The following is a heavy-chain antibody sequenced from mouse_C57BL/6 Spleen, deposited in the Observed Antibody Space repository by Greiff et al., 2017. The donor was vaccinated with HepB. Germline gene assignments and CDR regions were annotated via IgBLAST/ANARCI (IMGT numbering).Heavy chain of an antibody. V-gene: IGHV1-53*01. D-gene: IGHD1-1*01. CDR3: ARDQIYYYGSRGYFDY. CDR1: TSYW. J-gene: IGHJ2*01. CDR2: INPSNGGT. Sequence: QVQLQQSGTELVKPGASVKLSFTSYWMHWVKQRPGQGLEWIGKINPSNGGTNYNEKFKSKATLTVDKSSSTAYMQLSSLTSEDSAVYYCARDQIYYYGSRGYFDYWGQGTTLTVSS.